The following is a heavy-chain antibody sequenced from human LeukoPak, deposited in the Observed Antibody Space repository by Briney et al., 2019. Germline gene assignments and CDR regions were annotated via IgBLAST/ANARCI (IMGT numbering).Heavy chain of an antibody. V-gene: IGHV4-59*01. CDR2: IYYSGST. CDR3: ARCMGSYSDAFDI. Sequence: PSETLSLTCTASGGSISSYYWSWIRQPPGKGLEWIGHIYYSGSTNYNPSLKSRVTISVDTSKNQFSLNLNPVTPADTAVYYCARCMGSYSDAFDIWGQGTMVTVSS. D-gene: IGHD2-21*01. J-gene: IGHJ3*02. CDR1: GGSISSYY.